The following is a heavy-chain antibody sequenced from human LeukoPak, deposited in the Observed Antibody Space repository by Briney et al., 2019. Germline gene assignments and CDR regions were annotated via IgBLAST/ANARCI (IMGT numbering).Heavy chain of an antibody. CDR2: VSSAGST. D-gene: IGHD2-21*02. Sequence: PSETLSLTCSVSGGSIRSSYWNWIRQPAGKGLEWVGRVSSAGSTNYNPSLKSRLTVSVDTSKNQFSLNLTSVTAADTAVYYCARGVDYTNYWYSIDYWGQGTLVTVSS. J-gene: IGHJ4*02. CDR1: GGSIRSSY. CDR3: ARGVDYTNYWYSIDY. V-gene: IGHV4-4*07.